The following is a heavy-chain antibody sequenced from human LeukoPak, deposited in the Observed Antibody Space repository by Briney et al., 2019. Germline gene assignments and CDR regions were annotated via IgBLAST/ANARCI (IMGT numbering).Heavy chain of an antibody. V-gene: IGHV3-48*01. J-gene: IGHJ6*03. CDR1: GFTFSSYA. D-gene: IGHD2-2*01. CDR2: ISSSSSTT. Sequence: QTGGSLRLSCAASGFTFSSYAMNWVRQAPGKGLERVSYISSSSSTTYYADSVKGRFTISRDNAKNSLYLQMNSLRAEDTAVYYCAKEGGVYSTTYYMDVWGKGTTVTVSS. CDR3: AKEGGVYSTTYYMDV.